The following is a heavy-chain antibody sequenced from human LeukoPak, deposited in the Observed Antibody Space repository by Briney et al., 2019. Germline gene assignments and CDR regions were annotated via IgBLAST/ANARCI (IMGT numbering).Heavy chain of an antibody. CDR2: IYYSGST. J-gene: IGHJ4*02. CDR3: ARPDGSGWYYFDY. D-gene: IGHD6-19*01. V-gene: IGHV4-30-4*01. Sequence: PSETLSLTCTVSGGSISSGDYYWSWIRQPPGKGLEWIGYIYYSGSTYYNPSLKSRVTISVDTSKNQFSLKVNSVTAADTALYYCARPDGSGWYYFDYWGQGTLVTVSS. CDR1: GGSISSGDYY.